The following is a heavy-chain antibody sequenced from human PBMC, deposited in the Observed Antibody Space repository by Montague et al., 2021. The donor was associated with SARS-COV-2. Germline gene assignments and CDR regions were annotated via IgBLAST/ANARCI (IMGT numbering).Heavy chain of an antibody. J-gene: IGHJ4*02. CDR1: GLIVSSNY. D-gene: IGHD2-15*01. Sequence: SLRLSCAASGLIVSSNYMSWVRPAPGKGLEWVSVIYSGGSTYYADSVEGRFTISRGNSKNTLYLQMNTLSAEDTAVYYCARGGSGGSCYSPPCYFDYWGQGTLVTVSS. V-gene: IGHV3-53*01. CDR3: ARGGSGGSCYSPPCYFDY. CDR2: IYSGGST.